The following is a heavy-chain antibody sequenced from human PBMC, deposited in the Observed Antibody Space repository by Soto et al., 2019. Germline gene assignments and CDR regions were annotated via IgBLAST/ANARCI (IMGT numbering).Heavy chain of an antibody. Sequence: QVRLQESGPGLVKPSETLSLTCTVSGDSISGYYWSWIRQPPGKRPEWLGCIYSSGSTKYNPSLRSRVTLSIDTPRSQFSLRLSSVTAADMAVYYCARARYYGAKNDFWGQGTRVTVSS. CDR1: GDSISGYY. J-gene: IGHJ4*02. V-gene: IGHV4-59*01. CDR2: IYSSGST. CDR3: ARARYYGAKNDF. D-gene: IGHD1-26*01.